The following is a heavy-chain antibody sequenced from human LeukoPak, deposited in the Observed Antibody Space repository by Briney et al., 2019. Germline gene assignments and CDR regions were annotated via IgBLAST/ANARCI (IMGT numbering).Heavy chain of an antibody. CDR3: ARVNVPQTVLRYLGWFDP. D-gene: IGHD2/OR15-2a*01. CDR1: GGSLSGTNYY. CDR2: IYYNGNT. J-gene: IGHJ5*02. Sequence: SETLSLTCTVSGGSLSGTNYYLAWIRRPPGKGLEWIGSIYYNGNTYYNPSLESRVTISVDTSENQFSLRLFSVTAADTAVYYCARVNVPQTVLRYLGWFDPWGQGTLVTVSS. V-gene: IGHV4-39*01.